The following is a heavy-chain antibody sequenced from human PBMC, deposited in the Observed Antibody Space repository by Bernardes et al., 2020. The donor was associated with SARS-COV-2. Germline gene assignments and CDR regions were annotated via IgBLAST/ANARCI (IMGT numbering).Heavy chain of an antibody. Sequence: GGSLRLSCAASGFTFNNYAMHWVRQAPGKGLEWVAIISYDGTTKYNTDSVKGRFTISRDNSKNTLFLLMNSLTTEDTAVYYCAREWEDYSSSLFDYWGQGTLVTVSS. CDR2: ISYDGTTK. CDR1: GFTFNNYA. V-gene: IGHV3-30-3*01. CDR3: AREWEDYSSSLFDY. D-gene: IGHD1-26*01. J-gene: IGHJ4*02.